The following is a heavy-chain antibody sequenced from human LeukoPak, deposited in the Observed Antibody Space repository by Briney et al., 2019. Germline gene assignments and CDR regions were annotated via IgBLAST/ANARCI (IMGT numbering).Heavy chain of an antibody. CDR1: GGTFSSYA. J-gene: IGHJ5*02. V-gene: IGHV1-69*13. CDR3: ARVRVRGDYWFDP. Sequence: SVKVSCKASGGTFSSYAISWVRQAPGQGLEWMGGIIPIFGTANYAQKFQGRVTITADESTSTAYMELSSLRSEDTAVHYCARVRVRGDYWFDPWGQGTLVTVSS. CDR2: IIPIFGTA. D-gene: IGHD2-21*02.